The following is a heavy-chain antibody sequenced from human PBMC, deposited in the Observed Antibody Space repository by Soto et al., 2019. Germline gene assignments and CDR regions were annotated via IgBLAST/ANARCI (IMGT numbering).Heavy chain of an antibody. J-gene: IGHJ6*02. Sequence: QVQLVESGGGVVQPGRSLRLSCAASGFTFSSYGMHWVRQAPGKGLEWVAVISYDGSNKYYADSVKGRFTISRDNSKNTLYLQMNSLRAEDTAVYYCAKVGKGGWYYYGMDVWGQGTTVTVSS. D-gene: IGHD1-26*01. V-gene: IGHV3-30*18. CDR3: AKVGKGGWYYYGMDV. CDR1: GFTFSSYG. CDR2: ISYDGSNK.